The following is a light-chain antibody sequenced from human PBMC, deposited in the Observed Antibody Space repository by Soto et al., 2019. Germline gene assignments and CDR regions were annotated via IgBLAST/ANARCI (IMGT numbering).Light chain of an antibody. CDR2: DVS. V-gene: IGLV2-14*01. Sequence: QSVLTQPASVSGSPGQSITISCTGISSDVGGYNYVSWYQQHPGKAPKLMIYDVSYRPSGVSNRFSGSKSGNTASLTISGLQAEDEADYYCSSYTSSRTPSVFGTGTKLTVL. CDR1: SSDVGGYNY. CDR3: SSYTSSRTPSV. J-gene: IGLJ1*01.